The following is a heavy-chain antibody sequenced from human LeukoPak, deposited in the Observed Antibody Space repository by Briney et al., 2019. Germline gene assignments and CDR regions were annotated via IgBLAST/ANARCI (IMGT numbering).Heavy chain of an antibody. J-gene: IGHJ6*02. D-gene: IGHD2-2*01. V-gene: IGHV3-30-3*01. Sequence: PGGSLRLSCAASGFTFSSYAMHWVRQAPGKGLEWVAVISYDGSNKYYADSVKGRFTISRDNSKNTLYLQMNSLRAEDTAVYYCARDRCKRGPSCPLRYYYYGMDVWGQGTTVTVSS. CDR1: GFTFSSYA. CDR3: ARDRCKRGPSCPLRYYYYGMDV. CDR2: ISYDGSNK.